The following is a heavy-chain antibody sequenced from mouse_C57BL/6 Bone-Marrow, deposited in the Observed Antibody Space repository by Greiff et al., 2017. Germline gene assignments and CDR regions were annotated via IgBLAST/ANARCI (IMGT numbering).Heavy chain of an antibody. CDR2: IDPSDSYT. V-gene: IGHV1-69*01. D-gene: IGHD2-4*01. CDR3: ARWGYDYDGGFAY. J-gene: IGHJ3*01. CDR1: GYTFTSYW. Sequence: QVQLKQPGAELVMPGASVKLSCKASGYTFTSYWMHWVKQRPGQGLEWIGEIDPSDSYTNYNQKFKGKSTLTVDKSSSTAYMQLSSLTSEDSAVYYCARWGYDYDGGFAYWGQGTLVTVSA.